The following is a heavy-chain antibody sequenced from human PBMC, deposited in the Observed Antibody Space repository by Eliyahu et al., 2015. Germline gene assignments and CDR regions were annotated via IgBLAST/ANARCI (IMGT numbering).Heavy chain of an antibody. CDR2: IFTTGST. J-gene: IGHJ5*02. D-gene: IGHD6-19*01. Sequence: EVQLVESGGGLVQPGGSLRLSCAASGFXVXNNYMSWVRQAPGKGLEWVSVIFTTGSTYYADSVKGRFTISRDNSKNTMNLQMSNLRAEDTAVYYCASGSEYSSGWNENWFDPWGQGTLVRVSS. CDR1: GFXVXNNY. CDR3: ASGSEYSSGWNENWFDP. V-gene: IGHV3-66*01.